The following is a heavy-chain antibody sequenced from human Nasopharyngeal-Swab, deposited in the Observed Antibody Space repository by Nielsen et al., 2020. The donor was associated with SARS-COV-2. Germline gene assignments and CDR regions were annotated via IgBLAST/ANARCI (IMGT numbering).Heavy chain of an antibody. Sequence: GGSLRLSCAASGFTFSSYSMNWVRQAPGKGLGWVSSISSSSSYIYYADSVKGRFTISRDNAKNSLYLQMNSLRAEDTAVYYCARVGDYGDYYYYGMDVWGQGTTVTVSS. J-gene: IGHJ6*02. D-gene: IGHD4-17*01. CDR2: ISSSSSYI. CDR3: ARVGDYGDYYYYGMDV. V-gene: IGHV3-21*01. CDR1: GFTFSSYS.